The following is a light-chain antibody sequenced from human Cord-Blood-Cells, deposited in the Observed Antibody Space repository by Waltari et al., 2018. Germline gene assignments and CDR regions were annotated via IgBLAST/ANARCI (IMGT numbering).Light chain of an antibody. V-gene: IGLV3-25*03. Sequence: SYELTQPPSVSVSPGQTARITCPGDVLPKQYAYWYQQKPGQAPVLVIYKNSERPSGIPERFSGSSSGTTVTLTISGVQAEDEADYYCQSADSSGTYYVFGTGTKVTVL. J-gene: IGLJ1*01. CDR3: QSADSSGTYYV. CDR2: KNS. CDR1: VLPKQY.